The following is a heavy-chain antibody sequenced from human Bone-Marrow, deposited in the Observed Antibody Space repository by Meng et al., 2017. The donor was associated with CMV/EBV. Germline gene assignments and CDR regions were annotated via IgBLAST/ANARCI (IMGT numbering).Heavy chain of an antibody. CDR1: GGSFSGYY. CDR2: INHSGST. Sequence: GSLRLSCAVYGGSFSGYYWSWIRQPPGKGLEWIGEINHSGSTNYNPSLKSRVTISVDTPKNQFSLKLSSVTAADTAVYYCARGLGYCSSTSCYFNWFDPWGQGTLVTVSS. J-gene: IGHJ5*02. CDR3: ARGLGYCSSTSCYFNWFDP. V-gene: IGHV4-34*01. D-gene: IGHD2-2*01.